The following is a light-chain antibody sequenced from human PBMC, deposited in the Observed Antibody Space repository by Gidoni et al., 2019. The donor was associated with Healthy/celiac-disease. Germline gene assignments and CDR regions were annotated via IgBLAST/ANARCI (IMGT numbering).Light chain of an antibody. J-gene: IGLJ2*01. V-gene: IGLV2-11*01. CDR1: SRDVGGYNY. CDR3: CSYAGSYTLVV. Sequence: QSALTQPRAVSGSPGQSVTLACTGTSRDVGGYNYVSWDQQHPGNAPRLMIYDVSKRPSGVPDRFSGSKSGNTASLTISGLQAEDEADYYCCSYAGSYTLVVFGGGTKLTVL. CDR2: DVS.